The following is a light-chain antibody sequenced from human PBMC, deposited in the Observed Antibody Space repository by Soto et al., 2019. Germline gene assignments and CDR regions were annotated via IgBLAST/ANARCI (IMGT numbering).Light chain of an antibody. CDR1: SSDVGGYNY. CDR3: SSYTTSSTHWV. J-gene: IGLJ3*02. V-gene: IGLV2-14*01. Sequence: QSALTQPASVSGSPGQSITISCTGTSSDVGGYNYVSWYQHHPGKAPKLMIYEVSNRPSGVSNRFSGSKSGNTASLTISGLQDEDEADYYCSSYTTSSTHWVFGGGTKLTVL. CDR2: EVS.